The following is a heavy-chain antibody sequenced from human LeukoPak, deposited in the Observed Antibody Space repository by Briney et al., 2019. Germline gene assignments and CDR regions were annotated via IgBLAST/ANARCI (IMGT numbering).Heavy chain of an antibody. J-gene: IGHJ6*03. D-gene: IGHD5-18*01. CDR3: AREGSSSWYDTAMVTGYYYYYMDV. CDR2: IKRKTDGGTT. Sequence: GGSLRLSRAASGFTFSDAWMSWVRQAPGKGLEWVGRIKRKTDGGTTDYAAPVKGRFTISRDDSKNTLYLQMNSLKTEDTAVYYCAREGSSSWYDTAMVTGYYYYYMDVWGKGTTVTVSS. V-gene: IGHV3-15*01. CDR1: GFTFSDAW.